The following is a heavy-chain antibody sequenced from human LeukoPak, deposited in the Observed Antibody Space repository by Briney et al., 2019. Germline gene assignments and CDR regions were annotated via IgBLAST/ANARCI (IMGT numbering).Heavy chain of an antibody. CDR3: AKWGPYCVGDYCPALDS. D-gene: IGHD2-21*02. V-gene: IGHV3-7*01. J-gene: IGHJ4*02. Sequence: GGSLRLSCVASRFTFSNYWMSWVRQAPGKGLEWVANINQDGSKKRNADSMKGRFTISRDNAKESLYLQLNSLRAEDTAVYYCAKWGPYCVGDYCPALDSWGPGTLVTVSS. CDR1: RFTFSNYW. CDR2: INQDGSKK.